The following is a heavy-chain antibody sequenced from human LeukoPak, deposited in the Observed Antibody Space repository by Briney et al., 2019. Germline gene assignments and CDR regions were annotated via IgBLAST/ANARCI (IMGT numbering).Heavy chain of an antibody. J-gene: IGHJ5*02. CDR3: ARHSSIVGSFDP. CDR2: IYYSGST. D-gene: IGHD1-26*01. CDR1: GGSISSGSYY. Sequence: SETLSLTCTVSGGSISSGSYYWGWIRQPPGKGLEWIGSIYYSGSTYYNPSLKSRVTISVDTSKNQFSLKLSSVTAADTAVYYCARHSSIVGSFDPWGQGTLVTVSS. V-gene: IGHV4-39*01.